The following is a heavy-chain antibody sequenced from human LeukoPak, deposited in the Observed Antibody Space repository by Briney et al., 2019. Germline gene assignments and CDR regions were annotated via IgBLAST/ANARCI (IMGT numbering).Heavy chain of an antibody. CDR1: GGSFSGYY. CDR2: INHSGST. CDR3: ARGEVAVAGTDFDY. V-gene: IGHV4-34*01. J-gene: IGHJ4*02. D-gene: IGHD6-19*01. Sequence: PSETLSLTCAVYGGSFSGYYWRWIRQPPGKGLEWIGEINHSGSTNYNPSLKSRVTISVDTSKNQFSLKLSSVTAADTAVYYCARGEVAVAGTDFDYWGQGTLVTVSS.